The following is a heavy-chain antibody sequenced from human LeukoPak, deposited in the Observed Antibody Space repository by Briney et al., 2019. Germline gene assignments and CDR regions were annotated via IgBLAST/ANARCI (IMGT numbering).Heavy chain of an antibody. Sequence: TGGSLRLSCAGSGFTFSSYSMNWVRQAPGKGLQWVSSISSSSSYIYYADSVKGRFTISRDNAKNSLYLQMNSLRAEDTAVYYCARDMGRWGGFFGSYSVDYWGQGTLVTVSS. CDR2: ISSSSSYI. D-gene: IGHD1-26*01. V-gene: IGHV3-21*01. CDR1: GFTFSSYS. J-gene: IGHJ4*02. CDR3: ARDMGRWGGFFGSYSVDY.